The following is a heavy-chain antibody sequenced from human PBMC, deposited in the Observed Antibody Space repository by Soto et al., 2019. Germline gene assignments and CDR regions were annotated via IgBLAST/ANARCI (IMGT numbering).Heavy chain of an antibody. D-gene: IGHD3-9*01. Sequence: ASVKVSCKASGYTFTSYGISWVRQAPGQGLEWMGWISAYNGNTNYAQKLQGRVTMTTDTSTSTAYMELRSLRSDDTAVYYCARPHYDILTGLGREGYYYAMDVWCQGPTVTVSS. CDR2: ISAYNGNT. J-gene: IGHJ6*02. V-gene: IGHV1-18*04. CDR1: GYTFTSYG. CDR3: ARPHYDILTGLGREGYYYAMDV.